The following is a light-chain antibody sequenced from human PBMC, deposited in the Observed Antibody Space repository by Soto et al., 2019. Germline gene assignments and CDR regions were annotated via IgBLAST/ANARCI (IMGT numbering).Light chain of an antibody. J-gene: IGLJ1*01. CDR2: EGN. CDR1: SSDVGSYNL. Sequence: QSVLTQPASVSGSPGQSITISCTGTSSDVGSYNLVSWYQQHPGKAPKLIIFEGNKRPSGVPDRFSDSKSGTSASLAISGLRSEDETDYYCAAWDDSLSVYVFGTGTKVTVL. CDR3: AAWDDSLSVYV. V-gene: IGLV2-14*02.